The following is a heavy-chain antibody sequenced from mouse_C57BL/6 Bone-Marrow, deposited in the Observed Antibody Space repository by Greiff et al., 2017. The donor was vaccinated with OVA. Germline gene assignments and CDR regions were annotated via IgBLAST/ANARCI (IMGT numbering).Heavy chain of an antibody. Sequence: EVQLQQSGPELVKPGASVKIPCKASGYTFTDYNMDWVKQSHGKSLEWIGDINPNNGGTIYNQKFKGKATLTVDKSSSTAYMELRSLTSEDTAVYYCAREGGVRNYYGLFDYWGQGTTLTVSS. D-gene: IGHD1-1*01. CDR2: INPNNGGT. CDR1: GYTFTDYN. J-gene: IGHJ2*01. CDR3: AREGGVRNYYGLFDY. V-gene: IGHV1-18*01.